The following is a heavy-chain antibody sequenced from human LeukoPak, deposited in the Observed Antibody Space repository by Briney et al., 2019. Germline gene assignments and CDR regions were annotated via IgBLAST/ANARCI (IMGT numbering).Heavy chain of an antibody. V-gene: IGHV3-30*03. CDR1: GFTFSTYG. J-gene: IGHJ4*02. Sequence: GGSLRLSCAASGFTFSTYGMNWVRQAPGKGLEWVAVISYDGRQKYYADSVKGRFTISRDNSKDTVYLQMNSLRDEDSATYYCVRVFWESLTAGYFDHWGQGTLVTVS. CDR3: VRVFWESLTAGYFDH. CDR2: ISYDGRQK. D-gene: IGHD3-16*01.